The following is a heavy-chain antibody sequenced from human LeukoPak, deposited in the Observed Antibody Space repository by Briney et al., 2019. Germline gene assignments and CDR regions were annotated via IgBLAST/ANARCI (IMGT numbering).Heavy chain of an antibody. J-gene: IGHJ4*02. Sequence: ASVKVSCKASGYTFTGYYMHWVRQAPGQGLEWMGRINPNSGGTNYAQKFQGRVTMTRDTSISTAYIVLSRLRSDDTAVYYCATSRGYCSSTSCPPGSFDYWGQGTLVTVSS. D-gene: IGHD2-2*01. CDR2: INPNSGGT. CDR3: ATSRGYCSSTSCPPGSFDY. V-gene: IGHV1-2*06. CDR1: GYTFTGYY.